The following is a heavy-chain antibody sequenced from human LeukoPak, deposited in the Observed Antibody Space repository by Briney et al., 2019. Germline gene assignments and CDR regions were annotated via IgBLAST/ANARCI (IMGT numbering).Heavy chain of an antibody. Sequence: SVKVSCKASVGTLTSYAISGVRQAPGKGREWVGRIIPIFCTAKYAHRFQGRVTITTDESTSTAYMELSSLRSEDTAVYYCARDSQWELLPYFDYWGQGTLVTVSS. V-gene: IGHV1-69*05. CDR3: ARDSQWELLPYFDY. CDR2: IIPIFCTA. CDR1: VGTLTSYA. J-gene: IGHJ4*02. D-gene: IGHD1-26*01.